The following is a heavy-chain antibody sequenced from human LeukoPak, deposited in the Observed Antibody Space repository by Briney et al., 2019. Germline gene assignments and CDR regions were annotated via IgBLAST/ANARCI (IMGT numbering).Heavy chain of an antibody. Sequence: SETLSLTCAVSGYSITDGYYWGWIRQPPGKGPEYIGFVYHSGSTYYNPSLRRRVTMSVDTSKNQFSLNLTSVTAADTAVYFCARVVGSSSSKNWFDPWGQGTLVTVSS. CDR2: VYHSGST. V-gene: IGHV4-38-2*01. CDR1: GYSITDGYY. CDR3: ARVVGSSSSKNWFDP. J-gene: IGHJ5*02. D-gene: IGHD2-2*01.